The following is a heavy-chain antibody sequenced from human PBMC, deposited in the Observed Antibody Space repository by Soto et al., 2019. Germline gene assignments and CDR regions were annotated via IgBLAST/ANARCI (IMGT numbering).Heavy chain of an antibody. CDR3: VRDRTEYGSYGSSYYDVFDI. Sequence: EVQLGESGGGLVQPGGSLRLSCAASGFTFNAYWMTWVRQAPGKGLEWVANINRDGTEKNYVDSVKGRFTVSRDNAKNSLHLQMYSLRAEDTAVYYCVRDRTEYGSYGSSYYDVFDIWGQGTKVTVSS. CDR2: INRDGTEK. D-gene: IGHD6-6*01. CDR1: GFTFNAYW. V-gene: IGHV3-7*05. J-gene: IGHJ3*02.